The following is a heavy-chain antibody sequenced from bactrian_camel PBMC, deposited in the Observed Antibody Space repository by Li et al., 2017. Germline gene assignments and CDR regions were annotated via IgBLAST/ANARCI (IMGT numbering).Heavy chain of an antibody. Sequence: HVQLVESGGGSVQTGSSLRLSCVGSGYCVGWFRRAPGKEREGVATIRDVDGMLTYADDVKGRFTISQDNAKNAVYLQMNSLKPEDTAVYYCVEGPVGRCWGQGTQVTVS. CDR2: IRDVDGML. CDR1: GYCV. V-gene: IGHV3S63*01. J-gene: IGHJ6*01. CDR3: VEGPVGRC. D-gene: IGHD6*01.